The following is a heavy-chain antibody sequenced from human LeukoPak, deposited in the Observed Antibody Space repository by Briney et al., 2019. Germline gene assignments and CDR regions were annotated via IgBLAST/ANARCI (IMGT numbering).Heavy chain of an antibody. D-gene: IGHD5-18*01. CDR1: GGSFSGYY. CDR2: INHSGST. J-gene: IGHJ6*03. CDR3: ARRVRSYSYGYDYYYYMDV. Sequence: PSETLSLTCAVYGGSFSGYYWSWIRQPPGKGLEWVGEINHSGSTNYNPSLKSRVTISVDTSKHQFSLKLSSVTAADTAVYYCARRVRSYSYGYDYYYYMDVWGKGTTVTVSS. V-gene: IGHV4-34*01.